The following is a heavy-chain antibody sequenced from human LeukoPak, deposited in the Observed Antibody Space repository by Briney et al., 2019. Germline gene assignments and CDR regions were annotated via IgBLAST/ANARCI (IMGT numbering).Heavy chain of an antibody. Sequence: SVKVPCKASGGTFSSYAISWVRQAPGQGLEWMGGIIPIFGTANYAQKFQGRVTITADESTSTAYMELSSLRSEDTAVYYCARVCSGGSCYLRDAFDIWGQGTMVTVSS. D-gene: IGHD2-15*01. V-gene: IGHV1-69*01. CDR3: ARVCSGGSCYLRDAFDI. CDR2: IIPIFGTA. J-gene: IGHJ3*02. CDR1: GGTFSSYA.